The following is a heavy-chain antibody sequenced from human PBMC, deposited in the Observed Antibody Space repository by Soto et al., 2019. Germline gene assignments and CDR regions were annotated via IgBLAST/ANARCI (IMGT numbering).Heavy chain of an antibody. CDR1: GFTFSTYA. CDR2: ISGTGGTT. Sequence: ELQLLESGGDLVQPGGSLRLSCAASGFTFSTYAMSWVRQAPGKGLEWVSAISGTGGTTYYADSVKGRFTISRDNSKXXXXXXXXXXXXXXXAIYXCAKEPLAQGTGWYADYWGQGTLVTVSS. CDR3: AKEPLAQGTGWYADY. V-gene: IGHV3-23*01. J-gene: IGHJ4*02. D-gene: IGHD6-19*01.